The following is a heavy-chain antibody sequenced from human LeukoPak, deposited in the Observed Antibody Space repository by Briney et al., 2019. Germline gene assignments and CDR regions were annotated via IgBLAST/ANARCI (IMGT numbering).Heavy chain of an antibody. CDR1: GFTFDDYA. V-gene: IGHV3-43*02. CDR2: ISADGGST. CDR3: AKEPRSGSYWDYFDY. Sequence: GGSLRLSCAASGFTFDDYAMHWVRQAPGRGLEWVSLISADGGSTYYADSVKGRFTISRDNSKNSLYLQMNSLRTEDTALYYCAKEPRSGSYWDYFDYWGQGTLVTVSS. D-gene: IGHD1-26*01. J-gene: IGHJ4*02.